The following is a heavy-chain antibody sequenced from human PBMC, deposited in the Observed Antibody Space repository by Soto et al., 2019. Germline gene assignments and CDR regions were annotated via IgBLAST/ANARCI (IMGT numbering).Heavy chain of an antibody. CDR3: ARDLRFPYPYYHGMDV. J-gene: IGHJ6*02. D-gene: IGHD2-21*01. CDR1: GYTFTGYY. Sequence: GASVKVSCKASGYTFTGYYMHWVRQAPGQGLEWMGWINPNSGGTNYAQKFQGWVTMTRDTSISTAYMELSRLRSDDTAVYYCARDLRFPYPYYHGMDVWGQGTTVTVSS. CDR2: INPNSGGT. V-gene: IGHV1-2*04.